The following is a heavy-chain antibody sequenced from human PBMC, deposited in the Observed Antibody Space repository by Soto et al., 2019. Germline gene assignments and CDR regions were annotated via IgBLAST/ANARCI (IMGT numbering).Heavy chain of an antibody. CDR3: SRDFWSGYYTGPFDY. Sequence: SETLSVTCTVSGDSFSSTSYYWGWIRQPPGKGLEWIGSIDYSGRTYYNPSLKSRVTISVDTSKNQFSLELSSVTAADTDVYYCSRDFWSGYYTGPFDYWGQGAKGT. V-gene: IGHV4-39*02. CDR1: GDSFSSTSYY. D-gene: IGHD3-3*01. J-gene: IGHJ4*02. CDR2: IDYSGRT.